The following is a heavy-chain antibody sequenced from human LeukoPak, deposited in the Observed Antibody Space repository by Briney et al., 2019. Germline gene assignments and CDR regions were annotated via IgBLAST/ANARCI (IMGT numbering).Heavy chain of an antibody. Sequence: ASVTVSCEASRYTFTGYYMYWVRQAPGQGLEWMGWINPNSGGTNYALKFQGRVTMSRDTSSSTAYMELSSLTFDDTAVYYCARVPGALGVWGQGTTVTVSS. V-gene: IGHV1-2*02. CDR3: ARVPGALGV. J-gene: IGHJ6*02. CDR1: RYTFTGYY. CDR2: INPNSGGT.